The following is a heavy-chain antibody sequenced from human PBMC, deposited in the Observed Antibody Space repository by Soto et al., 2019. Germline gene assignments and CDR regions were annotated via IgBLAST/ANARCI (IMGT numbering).Heavy chain of an antibody. Sequence: GGSLRLSCAASGFTFSNHGMHLVRQAQGKGLEWVAVIWYDGSNKYYADSVKGRFTISRDNSKNTLYLQMNSLRAEDTAVYYCARDATFWGIPYFDYWGQGTLVTVSS. J-gene: IGHJ4*02. V-gene: IGHV3-33*01. CDR3: ARDATFWGIPYFDY. CDR1: GFTFSNHG. CDR2: IWYDGSNK. D-gene: IGHD2-15*01.